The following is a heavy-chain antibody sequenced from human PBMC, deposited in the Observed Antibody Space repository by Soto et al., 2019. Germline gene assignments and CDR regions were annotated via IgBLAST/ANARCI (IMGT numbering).Heavy chain of an antibody. CDR3: ARVDFWSGYSFDY. V-gene: IGHV3-21*01. CDR2: ISSSSSYI. J-gene: IGHJ4*02. CDR1: GFTFSSYS. Sequence: PGGSLRLSCAASGFTFSSYSMNWVRQAPGKGLEWVSSISSSSSYIYYADSVKGRFTISRDNAKNSLYLQMNSLRAEDTAVYYCARVDFWSGYSFDYWGQGTLVTVSS. D-gene: IGHD3-3*01.